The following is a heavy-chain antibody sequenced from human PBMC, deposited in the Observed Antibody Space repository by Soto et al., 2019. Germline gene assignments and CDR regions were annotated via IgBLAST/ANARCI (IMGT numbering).Heavy chain of an antibody. Sequence: QVQLVESGGGVVQPEGSLRLSCAASGFTFRSYAMHWVRQAPGKGLEWVAVISHDGDNKYYADSVKGRFTISRDNSKNTLYLQMNRLRPEDTAVYHCALGGIVVTGNWFDPWGQGALVTVSS. CDR2: ISHDGDNK. J-gene: IGHJ5*02. D-gene: IGHD3-22*01. CDR1: GFTFRSYA. CDR3: ALGGIVVTGNWFDP. V-gene: IGHV3-30*03.